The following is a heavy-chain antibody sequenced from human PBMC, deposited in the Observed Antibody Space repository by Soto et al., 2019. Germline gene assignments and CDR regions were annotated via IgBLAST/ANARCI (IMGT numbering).Heavy chain of an antibody. D-gene: IGHD2-2*01. J-gene: IGHJ3*02. CDR1: GGSISSGGYY. V-gene: IGHV4-31*01. Sequence: QVQLQESGPGLVKPSQTLSLTCTVSGGSISSGGYYWSWIRQHPGKGLEWIGYIYYSGSTYYNPSLKSQVTISVDTSKNQFSLKLSSVTAADTAVYYCARDTPLSYQLLGPDAFDIWGQGTMVTVSS. CDR2: IYYSGST. CDR3: ARDTPLSYQLLGPDAFDI.